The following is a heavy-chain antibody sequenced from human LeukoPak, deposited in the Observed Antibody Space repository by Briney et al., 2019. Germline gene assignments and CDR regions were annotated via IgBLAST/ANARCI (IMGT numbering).Heavy chain of an antibody. CDR2: IYYSGIT. V-gene: IGHV4-39*07. CDR3: ARSQGNNAWSYFDS. CDR1: GGSISSSSYY. J-gene: IGHJ4*02. D-gene: IGHD2-2*01. Sequence: SETLSLTCTVSGGSISSSSYYWGWIRQPPGKGLEWIGSIYYSGITYYNPSLRSRVTISVDTSKNQFSLKLSSVITADTAMYYCARSQGNNAWSYFDSWGQGSLVTVSS.